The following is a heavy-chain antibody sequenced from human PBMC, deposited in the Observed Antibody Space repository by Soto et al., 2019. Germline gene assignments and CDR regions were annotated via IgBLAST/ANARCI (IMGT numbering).Heavy chain of an antibody. CDR1: GGSISSYY. D-gene: IGHD6-6*01. CDR3: ARHPGGYIAARPHYYYYMDV. Sequence: PSETLSLTCTVSGGSISSYYWSWIRQPPGKGLEWIGYIYYSGSTNYNPSLKSRVTISVDTSKNQFSLKLSSVTAADTAVYYCARHPGGYIAARPHYYYYMDVWGKGTTVTVSS. J-gene: IGHJ6*03. CDR2: IYYSGST. V-gene: IGHV4-59*08.